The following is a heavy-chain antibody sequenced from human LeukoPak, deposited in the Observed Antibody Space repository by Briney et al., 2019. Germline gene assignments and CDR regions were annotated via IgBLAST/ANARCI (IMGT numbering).Heavy chain of an antibody. CDR1: GFALSSHW. Sequence: GGSLRLSCAASGFALSSHWMTWFRQVPGRGPEWVANVNRDGSETYYLDSVKGRFTISKDNAKNSLYLQMNSLRAEDTALYHCARNNGMDVWGQGTTVIVSS. V-gene: IGHV3-7*03. J-gene: IGHJ6*02. CDR2: VNRDGSET. CDR3: ARNNGMDV.